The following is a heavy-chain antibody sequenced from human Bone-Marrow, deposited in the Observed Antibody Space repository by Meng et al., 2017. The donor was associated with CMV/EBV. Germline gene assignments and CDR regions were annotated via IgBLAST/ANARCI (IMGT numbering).Heavy chain of an antibody. D-gene: IGHD3-3*01. CDR3: ARTVAYDFWSGYGYYYYGMDV. Sequence: SETLSLTCGVSGASLNSTNWWSWVRQPPGQGLEWIGEIYYTGSTNYNPSLKSRVTISVDTSKNQFSLKLSSVTAADTAVYYCARTVAYDFWSGYGYYYYGMDVWGQGTTVTVSS. CDR2: IYYTGST. V-gene: IGHV4-4*02. J-gene: IGHJ6*02. CDR1: GASLNSTNW.